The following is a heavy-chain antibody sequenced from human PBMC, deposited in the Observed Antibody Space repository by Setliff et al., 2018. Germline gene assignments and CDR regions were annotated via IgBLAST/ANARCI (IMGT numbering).Heavy chain of an antibody. V-gene: IGHV4-31*03. CDR2: IYYSGST. CDR3: ARQVSHYDFWSGYYGYYDYYMDV. Sequence: LSLTCTVSGGSISSGGYYWSWIRQHPGKGLEWIGYIYYSGSTYYNPSLKSRVTISVDTSKNQFSLKLSSVTAADTAVYYCARQVSHYDFWSGYYGYYDYYMDVWGKGTTVTVSS. D-gene: IGHD3-3*01. CDR1: GGSISSGGYY. J-gene: IGHJ6*03.